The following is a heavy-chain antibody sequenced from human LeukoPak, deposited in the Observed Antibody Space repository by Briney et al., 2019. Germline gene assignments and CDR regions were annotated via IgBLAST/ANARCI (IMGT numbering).Heavy chain of an antibody. CDR3: ARSDCSSTSCPFDY. J-gene: IGHJ4*02. V-gene: IGHV1-2*02. CDR1: GYTFTGYY. Sequence: ASVKVSCKASGYTFTGYYMHWVRQAPGQGLEWMGWINPNSGGTNYAQKFQGRVTMTRDTSISTAYMELSRLRSDDTAVYYCARSDCSSTSCPFDYWDQGTLVTVSS. D-gene: IGHD2-2*01. CDR2: INPNSGGT.